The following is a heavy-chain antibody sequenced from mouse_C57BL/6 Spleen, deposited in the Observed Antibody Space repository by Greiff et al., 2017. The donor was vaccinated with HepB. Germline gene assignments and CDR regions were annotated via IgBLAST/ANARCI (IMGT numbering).Heavy chain of an antibody. D-gene: IGHD1-1*01. CDR3: ARETTVVATGYYAMDY. V-gene: IGHV1-55*01. CDR1: GYTFTSYW. CDR2: IYPGSGST. Sequence: QVQLQQSGAELVKPGASVKMSCKASGYTFTSYWITWVKQRPGQGLEWIGDIYPGSGSTNYNEKFKSKATLTVDTSSSTAYMQLSSLTSEDSAVYYCARETTVVATGYYAMDYWGQGTSVTVSS. J-gene: IGHJ4*01.